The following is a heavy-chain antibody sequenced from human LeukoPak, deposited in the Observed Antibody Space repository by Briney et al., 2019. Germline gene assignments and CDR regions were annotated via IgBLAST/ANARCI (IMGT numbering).Heavy chain of an antibody. CDR1: GYTFTSYE. CDR2: MNPNSGDT. Sequence: ASVKVSCKASGYTFTSYEINWVRQATGQGLEWMGWMNPNSGDTGYAQKFQGRVTMTRDTSISTAYMELSSLRSEDTAVCYCARDILTGPTNWFDPWGQGTLVTVSS. J-gene: IGHJ5*02. CDR3: ARDILTGPTNWFDP. D-gene: IGHD3-9*01. V-gene: IGHV1-8*01.